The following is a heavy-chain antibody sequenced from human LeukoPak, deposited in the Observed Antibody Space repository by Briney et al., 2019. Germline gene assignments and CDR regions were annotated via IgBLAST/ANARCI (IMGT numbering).Heavy chain of an antibody. CDR3: ARDWDSSSWYVAGY. D-gene: IGHD6-13*01. J-gene: IGHJ4*02. CDR2: IYYSGST. Sequence: SETLSLTCTASGGSISSSSYYWGWIRQPPGKGLEWIGSIYYSGSTYYNPSLKSRVTISVDTSKNQFSLKLSSVTAADTAVYYCARDWDSSSWYVAGYWGQGTLVTVSS. V-gene: IGHV4-39*07. CDR1: GGSISSSSYY.